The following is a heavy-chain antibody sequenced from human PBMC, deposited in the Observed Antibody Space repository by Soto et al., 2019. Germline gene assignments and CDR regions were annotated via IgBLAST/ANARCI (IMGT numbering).Heavy chain of an antibody. Sequence: PGGSLRLSCAAAGFTFRNYAMSWVRQAPGKGLEWVSAIDRSGGTSYYADSVKGRFTISRDNAKNTLYLQMNSLRADDTAVYYCARGDCSAAGRYIHYYYGMDVWGQGTTVTVSS. J-gene: IGHJ6*02. CDR3: ARGDCSAAGRYIHYYYGMDV. CDR1: GFTFRNYA. D-gene: IGHD6-19*01. V-gene: IGHV3-23*01. CDR2: IDRSGGTS.